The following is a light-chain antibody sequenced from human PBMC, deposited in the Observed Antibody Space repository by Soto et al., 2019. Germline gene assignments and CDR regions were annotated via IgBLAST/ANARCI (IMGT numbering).Light chain of an antibody. J-gene: IGLJ2*01. CDR2: KND. CDR3: AAWDDSLSVL. V-gene: IGLV1-47*01. Sequence: QSALTQPPSASGTSGQRVTITCSASSSNIGNNYVYWYQQFPGTAPKLLISKNDQRPSGVPDRFSGSKSGTSASLAISGLRSEDEADYYCAAWDDSLSVLFGGGTKLTVL. CDR1: SSNIGNNY.